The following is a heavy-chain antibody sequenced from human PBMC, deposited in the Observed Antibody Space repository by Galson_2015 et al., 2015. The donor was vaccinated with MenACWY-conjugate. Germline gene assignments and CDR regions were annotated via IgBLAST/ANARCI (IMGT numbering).Heavy chain of an antibody. CDR1: GGTFSSFG. J-gene: IGHJ4*02. D-gene: IGHD2-15*01. CDR3: ARDLGFCSGGTCYSVYDS. V-gene: IGHV1-69*13. Sequence: SVKVSCKASGGTFSSFGFSWVRQAPGQGLEWMAGTIPVFGTPNYAPKFQGRVTLSADDSTSTAYMELTSLRSEDTAVYYCARDLGFCSGGTCYSVYDSWGQGTLVTVSS. CDR2: TIPVFGTP.